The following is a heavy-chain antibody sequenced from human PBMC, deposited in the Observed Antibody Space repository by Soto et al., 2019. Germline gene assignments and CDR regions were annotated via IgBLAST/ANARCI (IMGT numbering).Heavy chain of an antibody. D-gene: IGHD4-17*01. J-gene: IGHJ4*02. CDR3: ARVGGDYGNNYFDY. CDR2: FYYSGST. V-gene: IGHV4-61*01. Sequence: SETLSLTCTVSGGSVSSGSYYWSWIRQPPGKGLEWIGYFYYSGSTNYNPSLKSRVTISVDTSKNQFSLKLSSVTAADTAVYYCARVGGDYGNNYFDYWGQGALVTVSS. CDR1: GGSVSSGSYY.